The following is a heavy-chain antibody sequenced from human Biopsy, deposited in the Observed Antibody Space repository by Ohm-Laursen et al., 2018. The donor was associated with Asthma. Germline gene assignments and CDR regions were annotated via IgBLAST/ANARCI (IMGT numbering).Heavy chain of an antibody. CDR2: IYSGGGT. J-gene: IGHJ3*02. V-gene: IGHV3-53*01. Sequence: LRLSCAASGFTVSTNGMSWVRQPPGKGLEWVSVIYSGGGTYNADSVQGRVTISRDNSKNTLSLQMSSLRAEDTAVYYCARAYGGSFFSGSFDIWGQGTMVTVSS. CDR1: GFTVSTNG. CDR3: ARAYGGSFFSGSFDI. D-gene: IGHD4-23*01.